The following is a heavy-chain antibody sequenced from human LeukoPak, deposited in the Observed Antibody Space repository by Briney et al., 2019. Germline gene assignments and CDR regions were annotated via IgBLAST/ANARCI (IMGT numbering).Heavy chain of an antibody. V-gene: IGHV4-59*08. Sequence: ASETLSLTCTVSGGSISSYYWSWIRQPPGKGLEWIGYIYYSGSTNYNPSLKSRVTISVDTSENQFSLKLSSVTAADTAVYYCASACSSTSCHRGYGMDVWGQGTTVTVSS. CDR3: ASACSSTSCHRGYGMDV. D-gene: IGHD2-2*02. CDR2: IYYSGST. CDR1: GGSISSYY. J-gene: IGHJ6*02.